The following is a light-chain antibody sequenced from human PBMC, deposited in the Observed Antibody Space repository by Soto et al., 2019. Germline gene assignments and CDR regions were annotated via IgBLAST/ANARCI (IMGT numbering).Light chain of an antibody. J-gene: IGLJ1*01. CDR2: GVT. V-gene: IGLV2-14*01. CDR1: SSDIGGYNY. CDR3: SSYTSSYTYV. Sequence: QSVLAQPASVSGSPGQSITISCTGTSSDIGGYNYVSWYQQHPGKAPKLMIYGVTNRPSGVSNRFSGSKSGNTASLTISGLLAEDVADYYCSSYTSSYTYVFGTGTKVTVL.